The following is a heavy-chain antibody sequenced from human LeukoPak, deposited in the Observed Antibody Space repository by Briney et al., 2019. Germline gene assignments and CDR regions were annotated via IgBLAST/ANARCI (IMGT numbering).Heavy chain of an antibody. J-gene: IGHJ4*02. CDR1: GFTFSSYG. CDR2: IWDEGSNK. CDR3: AREFVSGSGSYLFDY. Sequence: GGSLRLSCAASGFTFSSYGTHWVRHAPDKGLGWGAVIWDEGSNKYYADSVKGRVTISRDKSKKTLYLKMNTLRAEYTAVYYCAREFVSGSGSYLFDYWGQGTLVTVSS. V-gene: IGHV3-33*01. D-gene: IGHD3-10*01.